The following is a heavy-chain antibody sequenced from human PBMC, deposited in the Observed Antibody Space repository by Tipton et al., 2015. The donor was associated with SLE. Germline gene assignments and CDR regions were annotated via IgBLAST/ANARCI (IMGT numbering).Heavy chain of an antibody. CDR1: GGSISTSSYY. Sequence: TLSLTCTVSGGSISTSSYYWSWIRQATGKGLEWIGYMYYSGGTNYNPSLESRVSISLDTSKNQFSLKLSSVSAADTAVYYCARANGIVGGQVPYWYFDLWGRGTLVTVSS. D-gene: IGHD1-26*01. CDR2: MYYSGGT. CDR3: ARANGIVGGQVPYWYFDL. J-gene: IGHJ2*01. V-gene: IGHV4-61*01.